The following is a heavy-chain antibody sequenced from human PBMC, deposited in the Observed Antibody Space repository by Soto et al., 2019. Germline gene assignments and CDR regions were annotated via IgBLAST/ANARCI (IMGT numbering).Heavy chain of an antibody. CDR2: VYYSGNT. CDR3: ARHHVKRGLVAASGWAFDI. Sequence: PSETPSLTCTVSGGSISNNSYYWGWVRQPPGKGLEWIGSVYYSGNTYYNPSLKSRVTISVDTSKNQFSLKLSSVTAADTAVFYCARHHVKRGLVAASGWAFDIWGQGTMVTVSS. J-gene: IGHJ3*02. D-gene: IGHD2-15*01. V-gene: IGHV4-39*01. CDR1: GGSISNNSYY.